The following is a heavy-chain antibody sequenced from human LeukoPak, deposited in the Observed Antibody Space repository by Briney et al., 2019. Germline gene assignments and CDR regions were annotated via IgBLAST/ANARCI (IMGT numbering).Heavy chain of an antibody. Sequence: VSVKVSCKASGYTFTSYGISWVRQAPGQGLEWMGWISAYNGNTNYAQKLQGRVTMTTDTSTSTAYMELRSLRSDDTAVYYCARDGSLYYYDSSGYYYSAFDIWGQGTMVTVSS. CDR3: ARDGSLYYYDSSGYYYSAFDI. D-gene: IGHD3-22*01. CDR2: ISAYNGNT. V-gene: IGHV1-18*01. J-gene: IGHJ3*02. CDR1: GYTFTSYG.